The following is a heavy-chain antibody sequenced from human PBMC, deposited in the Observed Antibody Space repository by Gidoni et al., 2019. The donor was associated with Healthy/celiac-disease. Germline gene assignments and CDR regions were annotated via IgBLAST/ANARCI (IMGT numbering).Heavy chain of an antibody. V-gene: IGHV1-69*01. Sequence: QVQLVQSGAEVKKLGSSVKVSCKASGGTLRSYAISWVRQAPGQGLEWMGGIIPIFGTANYAQKFQGRVTITADESTSTAYMELSSLRSEDTAVYYCAREKIVGASPPYFDYWGQGTLVTVSS. CDR3: AREKIVGASPPYFDY. J-gene: IGHJ4*02. CDR2: IIPIFGTA. CDR1: GGTLRSYA. D-gene: IGHD1-26*01.